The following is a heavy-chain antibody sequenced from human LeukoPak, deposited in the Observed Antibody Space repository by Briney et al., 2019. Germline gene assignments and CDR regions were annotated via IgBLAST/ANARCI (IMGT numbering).Heavy chain of an antibody. CDR2: FYYSGST. D-gene: IGHD4-23*01. CDR1: VGSLSGHF. J-gene: IGHJ5*02. CDR3: ARDNGYGGNWAWFDP. V-gene: IGHV4-59*11. Sequence: WDPLSLPCTVFVGSLSGHFWRWFRRPPGKGLEWIGKFYYSGSTYYNPSLKSRATISEDTSNNHYSLMLSTVTAADTAVYCCARDNGYGGNWAWFDPWGQGTLVTVSS.